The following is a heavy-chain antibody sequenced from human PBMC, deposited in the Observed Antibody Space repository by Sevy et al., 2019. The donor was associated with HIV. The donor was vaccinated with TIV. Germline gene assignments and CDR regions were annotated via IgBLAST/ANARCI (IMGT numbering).Heavy chain of an antibody. CDR3: ARDEQPGGSGYSYYDFWSGYSQPRSPYFDY. J-gene: IGHJ4*02. V-gene: IGHV3-7*03. Sequence: GGSLRLSCAASGFTFSSYWMSWVRQAPGKGLEWVANIKQDGSEKYYVDSVKGRCTISRDNAKNSRYLQMNSLGAEDTAVYYCARDEQPGGSGYSYYDFWSGYSQPRSPYFDYCGQGTLVTVSS. CDR1: GFTFSSYW. D-gene: IGHD3-3*01. CDR2: IKQDGSEK.